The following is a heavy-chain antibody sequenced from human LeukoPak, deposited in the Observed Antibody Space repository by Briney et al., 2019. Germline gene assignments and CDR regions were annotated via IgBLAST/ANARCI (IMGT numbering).Heavy chain of an antibody. J-gene: IGHJ6*02. V-gene: IGHV3-23*01. CDR3: AKSLSLLYYYYGMDV. CDR2: ISGSGGST. Sequence: GGSLRLSCAASGFTFSSYAMSWVRQAPGKGLEWVLGISGSGGSTYFADSVKGRFTISRDNSKNMLYLQMNSLRAEDTAVYYCAKSLSLLYYYYGMDVWGQGTTVTVSS. D-gene: IGHD2-15*01. CDR1: GFTFSSYA.